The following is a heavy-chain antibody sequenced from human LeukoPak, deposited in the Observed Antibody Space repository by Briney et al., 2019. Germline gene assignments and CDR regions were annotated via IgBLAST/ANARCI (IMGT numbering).Heavy chain of an antibody. J-gene: IGHJ3*02. CDR1: GGSISSGSYY. V-gene: IGHV4-61*02. CDR2: IYTSGST. D-gene: IGHD3-10*01. Sequence: PSETLSPTCTVSGGSISSGSYYWSWIRQPAGKGLEWIGRIYTSGSTNYNPSLKSRVTISVDTSKNQFSLKLSSVTAADTAVYYCARDGATMVFGIDIWGQGTMVTVSS. CDR3: ARDGATMVFGIDI.